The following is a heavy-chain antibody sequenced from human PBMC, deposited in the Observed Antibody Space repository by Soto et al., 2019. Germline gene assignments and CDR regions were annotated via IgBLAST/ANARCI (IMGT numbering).Heavy chain of an antibody. CDR3: ARSIDP. Sequence: TLSLTCTVSGGSISSGGYYWSWIRQHPVKVLEFICYIYYXCXXXXXXSLXXXXTXSLXXSKXXXSXXXXXXXAADTAVYYCARSIDPWGQGTLVTVSS. V-gene: IGHV4-31*03. J-gene: IGHJ5*02. CDR1: GGSISSGGYY. CDR2: IYYXCXX.